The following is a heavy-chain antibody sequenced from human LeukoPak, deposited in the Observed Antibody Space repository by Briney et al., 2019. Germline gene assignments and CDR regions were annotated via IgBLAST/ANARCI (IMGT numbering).Heavy chain of an antibody. J-gene: IGHJ6*02. CDR3: ARDGRLRYFDSYYYGMDV. D-gene: IGHD3-9*01. CDR2: ISSSGSTI. Sequence: PGGSLRLSCAASGFTLSDYYMSWIRQAPGKGLEWVSYISSSGSTIYYADSVKGRFTISRDNAKNSLYLQMNSLRAEDTAVYYCARDGRLRYFDSYYYGMDVWGQGTTVTVSS. CDR1: GFTLSDYY. V-gene: IGHV3-11*01.